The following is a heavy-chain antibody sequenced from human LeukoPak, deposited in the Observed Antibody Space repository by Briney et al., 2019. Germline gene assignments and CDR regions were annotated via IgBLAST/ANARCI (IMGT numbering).Heavy chain of an antibody. CDR3: ARARESRIAVAGSYFDY. CDR2: IYYSGST. Sequence: SETLSLTCTVSGGSISSYYWSWIRQPPGKGLEWIGYIYYSGSTNYNPSLKSRVTISVDTSKNQFSLKLSSVTAADTAVYYCARARESRIAVAGSYFDYWGQGTLVTVPS. CDR1: GGSISSYY. D-gene: IGHD6-19*01. J-gene: IGHJ4*02. V-gene: IGHV4-59*01.